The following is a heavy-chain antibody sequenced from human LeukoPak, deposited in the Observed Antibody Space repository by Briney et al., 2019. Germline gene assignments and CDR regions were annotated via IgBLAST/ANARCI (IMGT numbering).Heavy chain of an antibody. CDR2: IKQDGSEK. Sequence: PGGSLRLSCAASGFTFSSYWMSWVRQAPGKGLEWVANIKQDGSEKYYVDSVKSRFTISRDNAKNSLYLQMNSLRAEDTAVYYCARDREGYCSSTSCYNLSNNWFDPWGQGTLVTVSS. CDR1: GFTFSSYW. V-gene: IGHV3-7*01. D-gene: IGHD2-2*02. CDR3: ARDREGYCSSTSCYNLSNNWFDP. J-gene: IGHJ5*02.